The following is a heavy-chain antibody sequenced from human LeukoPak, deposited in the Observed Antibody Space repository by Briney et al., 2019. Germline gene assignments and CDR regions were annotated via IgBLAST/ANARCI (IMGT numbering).Heavy chain of an antibody. CDR3: AKDGAPYSGSYSDY. V-gene: IGHV3-9*01. D-gene: IGHD1-26*01. CDR1: GFTFDDYA. Sequence: PGRSLRLSCEASGFTFDDYAMHWVRQAPGKGLEWVSGISWNSGSIGYADSVKGRFTISRDNAKNSLYLQMNSLRAEDTALYYCAKDGAPYSGSYSDYWGQGTLVTVSS. CDR2: ISWNSGSI. J-gene: IGHJ4*02.